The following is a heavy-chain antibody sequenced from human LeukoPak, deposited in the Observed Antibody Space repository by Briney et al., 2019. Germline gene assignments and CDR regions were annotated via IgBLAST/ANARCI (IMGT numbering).Heavy chain of an antibody. D-gene: IGHD3-10*01. J-gene: IGHJ4*02. Sequence: GGSLRLSCAASGFTFSSYGMHWVRQAPGKGLEWVAFIRYDGSNKYYADSVKGRFTISRDNSKNTLYLRMNSLRAEDTAVYYCAKDELWFGELSPYYFDYWGQGTLVTVSS. CDR1: GFTFSSYG. V-gene: IGHV3-30*02. CDR3: AKDELWFGELSPYYFDY. CDR2: IRYDGSNK.